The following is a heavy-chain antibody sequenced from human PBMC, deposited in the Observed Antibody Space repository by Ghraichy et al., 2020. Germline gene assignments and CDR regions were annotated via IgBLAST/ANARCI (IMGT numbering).Heavy chain of an antibody. D-gene: IGHD5-24*01. CDR1: GYSFTDYW. CDR2: IHPADSDS. CDR3: VRHINGYNPLDH. V-gene: IGHV5-51*01. J-gene: IGHJ4*02. Sequence: GESLKISCKGSGYSFTDYWVGWVRQMPGKGLEWMGIIHPADSDSRYSPSFEGQVTISADKSISTVYLQWSSLEASDTATYYCVRHINGYNPLDHWGQGTLVTVSS.